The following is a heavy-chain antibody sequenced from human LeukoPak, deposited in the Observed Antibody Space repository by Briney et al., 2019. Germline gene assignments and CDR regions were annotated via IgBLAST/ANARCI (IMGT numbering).Heavy chain of an antibody. V-gene: IGHV3-23*01. D-gene: IGHD3-22*01. CDR2: ISGSGGSP. CDR1: GTSFSNYA. J-gene: IGHJ4*02. Sequence: GGSLRLSCLGSGTSFSNYAMSWVRQAPGKGLEWVSVISGSGGSPYYADSVKGRFTISRDNFKNTVYLEMNSLRAEDTAVYYCAKDLYYSDSSGYYGAFDCWGQGTLVTVSS. CDR3: AKDLYYSDSSGYYGAFDC.